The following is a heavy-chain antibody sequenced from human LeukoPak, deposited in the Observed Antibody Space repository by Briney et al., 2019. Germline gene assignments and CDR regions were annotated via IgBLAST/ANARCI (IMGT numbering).Heavy chain of an antibody. D-gene: IGHD3-10*01. Sequence: SETLSLTCAVYGGSFSGYYWGWIRQPPGKGLEWIGSIYYSGSTYYNPSLKSRVTISVDTSKNQFSLKLCSVTAADTAVYYCARDRGYYGSGSYSYFDYWGQGTLVTVSS. V-gene: IGHV4-34*01. CDR2: IYYSGST. CDR1: GGSFSGYY. J-gene: IGHJ4*02. CDR3: ARDRGYYGSGSYSYFDY.